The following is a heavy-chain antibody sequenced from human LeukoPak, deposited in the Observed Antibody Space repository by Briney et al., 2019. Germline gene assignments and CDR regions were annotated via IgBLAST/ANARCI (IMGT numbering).Heavy chain of an antibody. V-gene: IGHV4-61*02. CDR3: ARVVKGRIAVAGTSLRPTHPYFDY. CDR1: GGSISSGSYY. J-gene: IGHJ4*02. Sequence: SETLSLTCTVSGGSISSGSYYWSWIRQPAGKGLEWIGRIYTSGSTNYNASLKSRVTISVDTSKNQFSLKLSSVTAADTAVYYCARVVKGRIAVAGTSLRPTHPYFDYWGQGTLVTVSS. CDR2: IYTSGST. D-gene: IGHD6-19*01.